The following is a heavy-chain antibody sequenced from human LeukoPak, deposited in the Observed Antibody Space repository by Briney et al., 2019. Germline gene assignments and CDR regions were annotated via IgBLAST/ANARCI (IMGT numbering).Heavy chain of an antibody. CDR1: GGSISSYY. D-gene: IGHD6-19*01. CDR3: ARYWVAVAGDDAFDI. J-gene: IGHJ3*02. V-gene: IGHV4-59*01. Sequence: SETLSLTCTVSGGSISSYYWNWIRQPPGKGLEWIGNIYYSGSTNYNPSLKSRVTISVDTSKNQFSLKLSSVTAADTAVYYCARYWVAVAGDDAFDIWGQGTMVTVSS. CDR2: IYYSGST.